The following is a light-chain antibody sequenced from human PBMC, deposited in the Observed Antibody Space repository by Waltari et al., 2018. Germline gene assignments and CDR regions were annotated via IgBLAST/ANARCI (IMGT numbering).Light chain of an antibody. CDR2: RVS. CDR1: QSLVHSDGNTH. CDR3: MQGTHWPYT. V-gene: IGKV2-30*02. Sequence: DVVMTQSQLSLPVTLGQAASISCKSSQSLVHSDGNTHLNWFQQRPGQSPRRLIYRVSKRDSGVPDRFSGSGSGTDFTLNISRVEAEDVGIYYCMQGTHWPYTFGQGTKLDIK. J-gene: IGKJ2*01.